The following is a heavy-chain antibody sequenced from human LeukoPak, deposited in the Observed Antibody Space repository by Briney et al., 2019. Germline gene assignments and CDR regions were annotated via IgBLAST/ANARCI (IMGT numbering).Heavy chain of an antibody. J-gene: IGHJ4*02. V-gene: IGHV4-39*07. CDR3: ARVGSYCSGGSCKGRYYFDY. D-gene: IGHD2-15*01. CDR1: GGSISSSSYY. CDR2: NYYSGNT. Sequence: KPSETLSLTCTVSGGSISSSSYYWGWIRQPPGEGLEWIESNYYSGNTYYNPSLKSRVTISVDTSKNQFSLKLSSVTAADTAVYYCARVGSYCSGGSCKGRYYFDYWGQGTLVTVSS.